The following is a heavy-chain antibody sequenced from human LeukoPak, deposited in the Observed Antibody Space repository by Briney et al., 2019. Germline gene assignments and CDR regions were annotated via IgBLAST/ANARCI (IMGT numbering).Heavy chain of an antibody. V-gene: IGHV1-46*01. Sequence: ASVKVSCKASGYTSTSYYMHWVRQAPGQGLEWMGIINPNVGSTSYAQKFQGRVTMTRDTSTTTVYMELSSLRSEDTAVYYCARALSGASRMGNDYWGQGTLVTVSS. CDR3: ARALSGASRMGNDY. D-gene: IGHD2-15*01. CDR2: INPNVGST. CDR1: GYTSTSYY. J-gene: IGHJ4*02.